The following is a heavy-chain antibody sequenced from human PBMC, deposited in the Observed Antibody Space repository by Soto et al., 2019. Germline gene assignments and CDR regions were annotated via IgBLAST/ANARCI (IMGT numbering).Heavy chain of an antibody. CDR3: AIRRSIAVDSSTRIDP. CDR2: ISDSGGRT. CDR1: GFSFSKYA. Sequence: PGGSLRLSCAASGFSFSKYAMTWVRQAPGKGLEWVSVISDSGGRTYYADSVKGRFTISRDDSKNTLYLHMKSLRAEDTAVYYCAIRRSIAVDSSTRIDPWGQGTLVTVSS. V-gene: IGHV3-23*01. D-gene: IGHD6-19*01. J-gene: IGHJ5*02.